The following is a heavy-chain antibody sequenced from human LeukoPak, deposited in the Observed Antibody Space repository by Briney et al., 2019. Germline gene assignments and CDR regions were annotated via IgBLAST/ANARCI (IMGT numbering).Heavy chain of an antibody. CDR1: GGSISSSSYY. D-gene: IGHD3-9*01. CDR2: IYYSGST. J-gene: IGHJ5*02. Sequence: PSETLSLTCTVSGGSISSSSYYWGWIRQPPGKGLEWIGSIYYSGSTYYNPSLKSRVTISVDTSKNQFSLKLSSVTAADTAVYYCARRTGRMRTFTYYDILTGPKLFDPWGQGTLVTVSS. V-gene: IGHV4-39*01. CDR3: ARRTGRMRTFTYYDILTGPKLFDP.